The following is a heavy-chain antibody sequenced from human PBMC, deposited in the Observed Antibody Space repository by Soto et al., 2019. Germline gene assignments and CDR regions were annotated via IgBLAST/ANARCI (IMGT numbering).Heavy chain of an antibody. V-gene: IGHV3-48*03. D-gene: IGHD6-13*01. CDR2: ISTSGSTI. CDR3: ARELAAAGSFDY. J-gene: IGHJ4*02. Sequence: GGSLRLSCAASGFTFSRYEMNWVRQAPGKGLEWISYISTSGSTIYHADSVKGRFTISRDNAKNSLYLQMNSLRAEDTAVYYCARELAAAGSFDYWGQGTLVTVSS. CDR1: GFTFSRYE.